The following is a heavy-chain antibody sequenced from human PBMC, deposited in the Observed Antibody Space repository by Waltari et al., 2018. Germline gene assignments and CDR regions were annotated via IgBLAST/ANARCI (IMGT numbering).Heavy chain of an antibody. CDR2: IGADNGNT. Sequence: QVQLVQSGAEVKKPGASVKVSCKASGYTFTSYGISWVRQAPGQGLEWMGWIGADNGNTNYAQKLQGRVTMTTDTSTSTAYMELRSLRSDDTAVYYCARGRYCSSTSCYGNLAFDPWGQGTLVTVSS. V-gene: IGHV1-18*01. D-gene: IGHD2-2*01. CDR3: ARGRYCSSTSCYGNLAFDP. J-gene: IGHJ5*02. CDR1: GYTFTSYG.